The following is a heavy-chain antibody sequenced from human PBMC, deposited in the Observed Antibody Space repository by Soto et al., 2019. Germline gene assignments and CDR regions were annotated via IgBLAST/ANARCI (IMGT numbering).Heavy chain of an antibody. CDR1: GFTFSRYG. D-gene: IGHD2-21*02. Sequence: PGGSLRLSCAASGFTFSRYGMYWARQAPGKGQEWVAVISYDGSNKYYADSVKGRFTISRDNSKNTLYLQMNSLRAEDTAVYYFAKDSYKVLVTPKCDYWGQGTLVTVSS. CDR3: AKDSYKVLVTPKCDY. CDR2: ISYDGSNK. J-gene: IGHJ4*02. V-gene: IGHV3-30*18.